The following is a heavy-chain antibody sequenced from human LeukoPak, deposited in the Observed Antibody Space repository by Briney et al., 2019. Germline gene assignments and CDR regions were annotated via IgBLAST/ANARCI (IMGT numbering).Heavy chain of an antibody. V-gene: IGHV3-23*01. Sequence: GGSLRLSCAASGFTFSSYAMSWVRQAPGKGLEWVSAISGSGGSTYYADSVKGRFTISRDNSKNSLYLQMNSLRAEDTALYYCAKDLLRSTDPWGQGTLVTVSS. CDR1: GFTFSSYA. J-gene: IGHJ5*02. CDR2: ISGSGGST. D-gene: IGHD2-15*01. CDR3: AKDLLRSTDP.